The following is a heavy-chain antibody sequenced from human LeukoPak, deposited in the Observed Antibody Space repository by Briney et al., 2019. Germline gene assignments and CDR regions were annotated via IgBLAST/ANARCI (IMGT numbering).Heavy chain of an antibody. Sequence: SETLSLTCTVSGGSISSYYWSWIRQPPGKGLEWIGYIYYSGSTNYNPSLKSRVTTSVDTSKNQFSLKLSSVTAADTAVYYCARDLSHCSSTSCYDYWGQGTLVTVSS. CDR3: ARDLSHCSSTSCYDY. J-gene: IGHJ4*02. CDR1: GGSISSYY. CDR2: IYYSGST. V-gene: IGHV4-59*01. D-gene: IGHD2-2*01.